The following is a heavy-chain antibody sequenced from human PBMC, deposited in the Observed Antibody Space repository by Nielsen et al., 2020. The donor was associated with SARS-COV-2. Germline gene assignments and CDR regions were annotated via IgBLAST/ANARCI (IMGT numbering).Heavy chain of an antibody. V-gene: IGHV1-2*06. CDR3: ARDPSIFGVLIPPAD. Sequence: ASVKVSCKASGYTFTDYYIHWVRQAPGQGLEWMGRINPYSGGTNYAQKFQGTVTMTRDASISTVYMELTSDEPAVYYCARDPSIFGVLIPPADWGQGTLVAVSS. J-gene: IGHJ4*02. CDR2: INPYSGGT. D-gene: IGHD3-3*01. CDR1: GYTFTDYY.